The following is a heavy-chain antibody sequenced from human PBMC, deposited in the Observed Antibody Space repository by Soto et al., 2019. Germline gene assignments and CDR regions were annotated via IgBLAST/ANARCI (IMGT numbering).Heavy chain of an antibody. J-gene: IGHJ4*02. CDR1: GFTFSSYG. Sequence: GGSLRLSCAASGFTFSSYGMHWVRQAPGKGLEWVAVISYDGSNKYYADSVKGRFTISRDNSKNTLYLQMNSLRAEDTAVYYCAKDAHDFWSGYPNPAFDYWGQGTMVTVSS. CDR2: ISYDGSNK. V-gene: IGHV3-30*18. CDR3: AKDAHDFWSGYPNPAFDY. D-gene: IGHD3-3*01.